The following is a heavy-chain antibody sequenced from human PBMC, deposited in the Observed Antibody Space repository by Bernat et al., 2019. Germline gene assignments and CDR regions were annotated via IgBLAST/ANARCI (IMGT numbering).Heavy chain of an antibody. CDR1: GGSISSYY. Sequence: QVQLQESGPGLVKPSETLSLTCTVSGGSISSYYWSWIRQPPGKGLEWIGYIDYSGSTNYNPSLKSRDTISVDTSKNQFSLQLSSVTAAGTAVYYCARDLGPSYSSGWYGWFDPWGQGTLVTVSS. V-gene: IGHV4-59*01. J-gene: IGHJ5*02. D-gene: IGHD6-19*01. CDR3: ARDLGPSYSSGWYGWFDP. CDR2: IDYSGST.